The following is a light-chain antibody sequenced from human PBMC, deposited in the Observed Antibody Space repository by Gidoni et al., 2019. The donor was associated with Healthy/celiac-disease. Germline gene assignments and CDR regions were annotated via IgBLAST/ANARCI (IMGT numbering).Light chain of an antibody. CDR3: QQYYSTPLT. CDR1: QSVLYSSNNKNY. Sequence: DIVMTQSPDSLAVSLGERATINCKSSQSVLYSSNNKNYLAWYQQKPGQPPKLLIYWASTRESGVPDRFSGSGSGIDFTLTISSLQAEDVAVYYCQQYYSTPLTFXGXTKVEIK. V-gene: IGKV4-1*01. CDR2: WAS. J-gene: IGKJ4*01.